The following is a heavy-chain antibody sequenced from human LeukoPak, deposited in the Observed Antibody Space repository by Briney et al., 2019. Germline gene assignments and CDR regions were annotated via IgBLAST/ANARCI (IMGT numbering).Heavy chain of an antibody. V-gene: IGHV3-30-3*01. Sequence: GGALRLSCAASGFTFSSYAMHWVRQAPGKGLEWVAVISYDGSNKYYADSVKGRFTISRDNSKNTLYLQMNSLRAEDTAVYYCARGADAPMRYYFDYWGQGTLVT. CDR3: ARGADAPMRYYFDY. J-gene: IGHJ4*02. CDR2: ISYDGSNK. CDR1: GFTFSSYA.